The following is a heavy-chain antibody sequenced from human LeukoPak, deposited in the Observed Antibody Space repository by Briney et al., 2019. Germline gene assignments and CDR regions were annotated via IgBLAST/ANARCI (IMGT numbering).Heavy chain of an antibody. V-gene: IGHV4-61*05. CDR2: IFYTGST. D-gene: IGHD6-19*01. Sequence: SETLSLTCTVSGDSISSYNYFWGWIRQPPGKGLEWIGYIFYTGSTSYNPSLKSRVTMSVDTSKNQFSLKLSSVTAADTAVYYCARHSSAYYYLDYWGQGTLVTVSS. CDR3: ARHSSAYYYLDY. CDR1: GDSISSYNYF. J-gene: IGHJ4*02.